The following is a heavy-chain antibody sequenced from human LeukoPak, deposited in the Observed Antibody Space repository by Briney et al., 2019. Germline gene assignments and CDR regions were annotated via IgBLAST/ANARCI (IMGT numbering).Heavy chain of an antibody. J-gene: IGHJ6*02. CDR2: ISSSGSTI. CDR3: ARARGIGVAGTFRGMDV. V-gene: IGHV3-11*01. CDR1: GFTFSHYY. D-gene: IGHD6-19*01. Sequence: PGGSLRLSCAASGFTFSHYYMSWIRQAPGKGLEWVSYISSSGSTIYYADSVKGRFTISRGNAKNSLYLQMNSLRPEETAVYYCARARGIGVAGTFRGMDVWGQGTTVTASS.